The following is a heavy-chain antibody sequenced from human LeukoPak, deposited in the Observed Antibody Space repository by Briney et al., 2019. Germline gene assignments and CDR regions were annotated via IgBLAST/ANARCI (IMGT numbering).Heavy chain of an antibody. J-gene: IGHJ4*02. CDR3: ARAGRWLQLGYFDY. D-gene: IGHD5-24*01. CDR2: IYYSGST. CDR1: GGSIGSHY. V-gene: IGHV4-59*11. Sequence: PSETLSLTCTVSGGSIGSHYWSWIRQPPGKGLEWIGYIYYSGSTNYNPSLKSRVTISVDTSKNQFSLKLSSVTAADTAVYYCARAGRWLQLGYFDYWGQGTLVTVSS.